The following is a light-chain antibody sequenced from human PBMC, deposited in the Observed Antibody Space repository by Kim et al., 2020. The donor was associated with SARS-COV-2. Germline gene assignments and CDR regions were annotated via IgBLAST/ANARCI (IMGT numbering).Light chain of an antibody. Sequence: SVSRGQTASITCSGDRLGDKYACWYQQMPGQSPVLIIYHDGKRPSGIPERFSGSNAENTATLTISGTQIMEEADSDCQAWDSSTLVFGGGTQLTVL. CDR3: QAWDSSTLV. J-gene: IGLJ3*02. CDR1: RLGDKY. V-gene: IGLV3-1*01. CDR2: HDG.